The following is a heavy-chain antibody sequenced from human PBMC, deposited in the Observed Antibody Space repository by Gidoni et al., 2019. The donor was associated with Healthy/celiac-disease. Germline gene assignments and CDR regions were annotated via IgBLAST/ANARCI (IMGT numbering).Heavy chain of an antibody. V-gene: IGHV3-7*04. CDR1: GFTFSSYW. J-gene: IGHJ3*02. D-gene: IGHD1-26*01. CDR3: ARDYEWELLVVESAFDI. CDR2: IKQDGSEK. Sequence: EVQLVESGGGLVQPGGSLRLSCAASGFTFSSYWMSWVRQAPGKGLEWVAKIKQDGSEKYYVDSVKGRFTISRDNAKNSLYLQMNSLRAEDTAVYYCARDYEWELLVVESAFDIWGQGTMVTVSS.